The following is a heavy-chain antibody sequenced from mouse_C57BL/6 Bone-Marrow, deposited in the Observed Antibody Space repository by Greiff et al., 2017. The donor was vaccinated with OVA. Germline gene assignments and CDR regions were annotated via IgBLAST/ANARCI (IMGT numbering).Heavy chain of an antibody. CDR3: ARGYGSSPYYFDY. CDR2: IYPRSGNT. J-gene: IGHJ2*01. V-gene: IGHV1-81*01. CDR1: GYTFTSYG. D-gene: IGHD1-1*01. Sequence: VQLQQSGAELARPGASVKLSCKASGYTFTSYGISWVKQRTGQGLEWIGEIYPRSGNTYYNEKFKCKATLTADKSSSTAYMELRSLTSEDSAVYFCARGYGSSPYYFDYWGQGTTLTVSS.